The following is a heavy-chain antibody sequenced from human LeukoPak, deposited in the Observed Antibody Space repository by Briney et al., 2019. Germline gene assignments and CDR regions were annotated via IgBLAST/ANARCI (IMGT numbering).Heavy chain of an antibody. CDR1: GFTFSSYS. CDR3: ARTLYSYGYVDAFDI. CDR2: ISSSSSYI. J-gene: IGHJ3*02. Sequence: GGPLRLSCAASGFTFSSYSMNWVRQAPGKGLEWVSSISSSSSYIYYADSVKGRFTISRDNAKNSLYLQMNSLRAEDTAVYYCARTLYSYGYVDAFDIWGQGTMVTVSS. V-gene: IGHV3-21*01. D-gene: IGHD5-18*01.